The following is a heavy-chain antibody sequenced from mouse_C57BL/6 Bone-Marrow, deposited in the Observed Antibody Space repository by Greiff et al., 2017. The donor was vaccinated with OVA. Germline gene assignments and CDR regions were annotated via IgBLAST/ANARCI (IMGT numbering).Heavy chain of an antibody. J-gene: IGHJ2*01. V-gene: IGHV2-5*01. Sequence: VQLQQSGPGLVQPSQSLSITCTVSGFSLTSYGVHWVRQSPGKGLEWLGVIWRGGSTDYNAAFMSRLGITKDNSKSQVFFKMNSLQADDTAIYYCAKDYWGQGTTLTVSS. CDR3: AKDY. CDR2: IWRGGST. CDR1: GFSLTSYG.